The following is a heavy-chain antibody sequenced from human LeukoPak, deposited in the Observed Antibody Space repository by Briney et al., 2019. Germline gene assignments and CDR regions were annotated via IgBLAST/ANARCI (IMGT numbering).Heavy chain of an antibody. CDR1: TNSVISGYY. J-gene: IGHJ4*02. V-gene: IGHV4-38-2*02. D-gene: IGHD1-7*01. CDR2: IHYRGNT. CDR3: ARDWNYGLL. Sequence: PSETLSLTCTVSTNSVISGYYCWIRQTPGKGLEWIGTIHYRGNTYYNPPLKSRVTISVDTSKNQVSLKLSSVTAADTAVYYCARDWNYGLLWGQGTLVTVSS.